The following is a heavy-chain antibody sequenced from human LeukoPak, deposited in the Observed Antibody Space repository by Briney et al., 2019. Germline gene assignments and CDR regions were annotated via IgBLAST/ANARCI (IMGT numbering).Heavy chain of an antibody. CDR3: ARDQDYYDSSGYYYDPS. J-gene: IGHJ5*02. D-gene: IGHD3-22*01. CDR2: IIPILGIA. V-gene: IGHV1-69*04. Sequence: PVKVSCKASVGTFSSYAISWVRQAPGQGLAWMGRIIPILGIANYAQKFQGRVTITADKSTSTAYMELSSLRSEDTAVYYCARDQDYYDSSGYYYDPSWGQGTLVTVSS. CDR1: VGTFSSYA.